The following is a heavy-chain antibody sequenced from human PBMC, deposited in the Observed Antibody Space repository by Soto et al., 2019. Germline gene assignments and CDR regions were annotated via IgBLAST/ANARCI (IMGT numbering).Heavy chain of an antibody. CDR1: GGSISSSSYY. CDR2: IYYSGST. V-gene: IGHV4-39*01. Sequence: SETLSLTCTVSGGSISSSSYYWGWIRQPPGKGLEWIGSIYYSGSTYYNPSLKSRVTISVDTSKNQFSLKLSSVTAADTAVYYCARTMLRYFDWLLDYFDYWGQGTLVTVSS. J-gene: IGHJ4*02. CDR3: ARTMLRYFDWLLDYFDY. D-gene: IGHD3-9*01.